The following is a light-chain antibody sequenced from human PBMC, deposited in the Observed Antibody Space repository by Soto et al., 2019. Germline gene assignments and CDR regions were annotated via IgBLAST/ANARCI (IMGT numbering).Light chain of an antibody. J-gene: IGKJ1*01. CDR2: LAS. CDR1: QSVLYSSNNKNY. Sequence: DIVMTQSPDSLAVSLGERATVNCNSSQSVLYSSNNKNYLAWYQQKPGQPPKLLIYLASTRESGVPDRFSGSGSGTDFNLTISSLQAEDVAVYDCQHYYSTPGWKFGQGTKVEIK. V-gene: IGKV4-1*01. CDR3: QHYYSTPGWK.